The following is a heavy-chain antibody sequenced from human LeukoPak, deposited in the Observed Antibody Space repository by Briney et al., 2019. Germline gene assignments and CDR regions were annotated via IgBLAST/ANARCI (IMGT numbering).Heavy chain of an antibody. D-gene: IGHD6-19*01. CDR2: ISGSGGST. J-gene: IGHJ4*02. V-gene: IGHV3-23*01. Sequence: GGSLRLSCTASGFTFSSYAMSWVRQAPGKGLEWVSAISGSGGSTYYADSVKGRFTISRDNSKNTLYLQMNSLRAEDTAVYYCTKELAVAATLYYFDYWGQGTLVTVSS. CDR1: GFTFSSYA. CDR3: TKELAVAATLYYFDY.